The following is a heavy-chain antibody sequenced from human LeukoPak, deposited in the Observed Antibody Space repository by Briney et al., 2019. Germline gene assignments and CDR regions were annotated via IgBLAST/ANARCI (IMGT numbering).Heavy chain of an antibody. D-gene: IGHD2-2*01. CDR1: GFTFSSYA. V-gene: IGHV3-23*01. CDR2: ISGSGGST. CDR3: AKCPSWLHYYGMDV. J-gene: IGHJ6*02. Sequence: PGGSLRLSCAASGFTFSSYAMSWVRQAPGKGLEWVSAISGSGGSTYYADSVKGRFTISRDNSKNTLYLQMNSLRAEDTAVYYCAKCPSWLHYYGMDVWGQGTTVTVSS.